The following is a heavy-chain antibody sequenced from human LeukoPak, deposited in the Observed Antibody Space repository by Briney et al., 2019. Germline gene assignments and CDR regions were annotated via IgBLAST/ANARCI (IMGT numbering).Heavy chain of an antibody. CDR2: ISGDGSIT. CDR1: GFAFSSYW. J-gene: IGHJ4*02. Sequence: GGSLRLSCATSGFAFSSYWMLWVRQAPGKGLLWVSRISGDGSITTYADSVKGRFTISRDNTKNILYLQMNSLRDEDTATYYCARSQFDYWGQGILVTVSS. CDR3: ARSQFDY. V-gene: IGHV3-74*01.